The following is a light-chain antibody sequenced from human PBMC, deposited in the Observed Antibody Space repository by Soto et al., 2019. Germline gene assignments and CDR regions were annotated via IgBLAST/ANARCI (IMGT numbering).Light chain of an antibody. CDR2: DAS. J-gene: IGKJ1*01. Sequence: DIQMTQSPSTVSASVGDRVVITCRASQSITTWLAWYQQKPGKAPKLLIYDASSLESGVPSRFSGSGSGTEFTLTISSLQPDDFATYYCQQYNDYWTFGQGTKVDIK. CDR3: QQYNDYWT. V-gene: IGKV1-5*01. CDR1: QSITTW.